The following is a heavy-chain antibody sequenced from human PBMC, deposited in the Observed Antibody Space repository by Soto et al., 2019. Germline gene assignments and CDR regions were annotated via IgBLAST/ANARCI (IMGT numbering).Heavy chain of an antibody. J-gene: IGHJ3*02. Sequence: ELQLLESGGGLVQRGGSLRLSCAASGFTVSTYAMTWVRQAPGKGLEWVSSVTNSGSNTYHADSVKGRFTISRDNSKNMLFLQMNSLRAEDTALYYCAKDLAATATGDSFDIWGQGTMVTVSS. CDR2: VTNSGSNT. CDR1: GFTVSTYA. CDR3: AKDLAATATGDSFDI. V-gene: IGHV3-23*01. D-gene: IGHD1-1*01.